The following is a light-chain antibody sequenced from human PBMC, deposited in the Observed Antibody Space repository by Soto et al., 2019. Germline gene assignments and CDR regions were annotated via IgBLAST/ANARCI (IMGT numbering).Light chain of an antibody. CDR3: SSYTSSNTLI. CDR2: EVT. V-gene: IGLV2-14*01. Sequence: QSALTQPASVSGSPGQSITISCTGTSSDVGGYNYVSWFQQSPGKAPKVMIYEVTNRPSGVSNRFSGSKSGNTASLTISGLQGEDEADYYCSSYTSSNTLIFGGGTKVTV. J-gene: IGLJ2*01. CDR1: SSDVGGYNY.